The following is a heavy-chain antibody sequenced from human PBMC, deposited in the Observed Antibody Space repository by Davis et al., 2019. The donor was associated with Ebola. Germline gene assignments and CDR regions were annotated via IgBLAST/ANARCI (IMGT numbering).Heavy chain of an antibody. J-gene: IGHJ6*02. CDR2: ISSSSYTI. CDR3: ARGGGGHGMDV. Sequence: GESLKISCAAFGFTFSNHYMSWIRQAPGKGLEWVSYISSSSYTIYYADSVKSRFTISRDNAKNSLFLQMNSLRAEDSAVYYCARGGGGHGMDVWGQGTTVTVSS. V-gene: IGHV3-11*01. D-gene: IGHD3-16*01. CDR1: GFTFSNHY.